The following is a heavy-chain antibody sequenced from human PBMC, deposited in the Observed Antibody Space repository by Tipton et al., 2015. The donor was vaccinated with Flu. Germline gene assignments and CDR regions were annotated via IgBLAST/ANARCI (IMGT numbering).Heavy chain of an antibody. Sequence: TLSLTCTVSGGSISSYYWSWIRQPAGKGLEWIGRIYTSGSTNYNPSLKSRVTMSVDTSKNQFSLKLSSVTAADTAVYYCARVPNSGWDPGEGANYMDVWGKGTTVTVSS. D-gene: IGHD6-19*01. J-gene: IGHJ6*03. V-gene: IGHV4-4*07. CDR1: GGSISSYY. CDR3: ARVPNSGWDPGEGANYMDV. CDR2: IYTSGST.